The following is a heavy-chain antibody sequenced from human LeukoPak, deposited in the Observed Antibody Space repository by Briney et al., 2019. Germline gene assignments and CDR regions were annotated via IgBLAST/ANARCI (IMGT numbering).Heavy chain of an antibody. D-gene: IGHD5-18*01. J-gene: IGHJ5*02. V-gene: IGHV3-7*01. CDR1: GFTFNSYW. Sequence: GGSLRLSCAASGFTFNSYWMGWVRQAPGKGLEWVANIKQDGSEKYYVDSVKGRFTISRDNAKNTLYLQMNSLRAEDTAVYYCATGRGYSYGSRPGWFDPWGQGTLVTVSS. CDR3: ATGRGYSYGSRPGWFDP. CDR2: IKQDGSEK.